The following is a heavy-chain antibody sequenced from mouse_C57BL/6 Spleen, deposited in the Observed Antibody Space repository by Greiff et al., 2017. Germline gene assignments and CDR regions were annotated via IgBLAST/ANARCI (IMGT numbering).Heavy chain of an antibody. Sequence: QVQLQQSGAELVKPGASVKMSCKASGYTFTSYWITWVKQRPGQGLAWIGDIYPGSGSTNYNEKFKSKATLTVDTSSSTAYMQLSSLTSEDSAVYYCARSSSSGYGFDYWGQGTTLTVSS. D-gene: IGHD3-2*02. CDR2: IYPGSGST. CDR1: GYTFTSYW. V-gene: IGHV1-55*01. CDR3: ARSSSSGYGFDY. J-gene: IGHJ2*01.